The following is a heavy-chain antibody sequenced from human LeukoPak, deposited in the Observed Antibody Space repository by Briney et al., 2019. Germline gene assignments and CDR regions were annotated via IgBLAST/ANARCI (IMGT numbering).Heavy chain of an antibody. CDR3: ARDLQAYYYDSSGYL. D-gene: IGHD3-22*01. Sequence: GGSLRLSCAASGFTFSSYWTHWVRQAPGKGLVWVSRINTDGSSTSYADSVKGRFTISRDNAKNTLYLQMNSLRAEDTAVYYCARDLQAYYYDSSGYLWGQGTLVTVSS. V-gene: IGHV3-74*01. CDR1: GFTFSSYW. J-gene: IGHJ4*02. CDR2: INTDGSST.